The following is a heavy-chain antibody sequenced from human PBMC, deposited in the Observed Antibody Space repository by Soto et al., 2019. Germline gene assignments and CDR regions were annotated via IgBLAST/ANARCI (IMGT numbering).Heavy chain of an antibody. CDR2: IIPIFGTA. CDR3: ARDIGDSSGYYYRYNWFDP. D-gene: IGHD3-22*01. CDR1: GGTFSSYA. J-gene: IGHJ5*02. Sequence: SVKVSCKASGGTFSSYAISWVRQAPGQGLEWMGGIIPIFGTANYAQKFQGRVAITADESTSTAYMELSSLRSEDTAVYHCARDIGDSSGYYYRYNWFDPWGQGTLVTVSS. V-gene: IGHV1-69*13.